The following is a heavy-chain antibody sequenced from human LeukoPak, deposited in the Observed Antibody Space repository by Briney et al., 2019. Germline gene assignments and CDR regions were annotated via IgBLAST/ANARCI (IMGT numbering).Heavy chain of an antibody. Sequence: SVKVSCKASGGTFSSYAISLVRQAPGQGLEWIGGIIPIFGTANYAQKFQGRVTITADESTSTAYMELSSLRSEDTAVYYCARDSVVVPAAMGYWGQGTLVTVSS. CDR3: ARDSVVVPAAMGY. J-gene: IGHJ4*02. V-gene: IGHV1-69*13. CDR1: GGTFSSYA. CDR2: IIPIFGTA. D-gene: IGHD2-2*01.